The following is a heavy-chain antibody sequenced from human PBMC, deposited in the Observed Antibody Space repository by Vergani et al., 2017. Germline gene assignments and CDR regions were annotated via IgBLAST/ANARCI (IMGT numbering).Heavy chain of an antibody. CDR3: AKDRHYYDSTPDAFDI. J-gene: IGHJ3*02. V-gene: IGHV1-24*01. CDR2: FDPEDGET. Sequence: QVQLVQSGAEVKKPGASVKVSCKVSGYTLTELSMHWVRQAPGKGLEWMGGFDPEDGETIYAQKFQGRVTMTEDTSTDTAYMELSSLRSEDTAVYYCAKDRHYYDSTPDAFDIWGQGTMVTVSS. D-gene: IGHD3-22*01. CDR1: GYTLTELS.